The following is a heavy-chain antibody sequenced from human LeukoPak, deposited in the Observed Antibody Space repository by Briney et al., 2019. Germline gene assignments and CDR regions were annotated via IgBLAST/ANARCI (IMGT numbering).Heavy chain of an antibody. CDR2: MSNDGTNA. CDR3: ARCSTRSGHPVRWFAP. V-gene: IGHV3-30-3*01. D-gene: IGHD2-15*01. CDR1: GFTFSAYA. Sequence: GRSLRLSCVDSGFTFSAYAMHWVRQAPGKGLEWVAVMSNDGTNAYYADSVKGRFTISRDNSKNTLYLQMSSLSAEDTAVYYCARCSTRSGHPVRWFAPWGQGTLVTVST. J-gene: IGHJ5*02.